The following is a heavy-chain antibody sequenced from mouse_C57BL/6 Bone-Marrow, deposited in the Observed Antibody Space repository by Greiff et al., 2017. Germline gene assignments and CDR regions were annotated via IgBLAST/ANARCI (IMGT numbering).Heavy chain of an antibody. V-gene: IGHV5-4*01. CDR1: GFTFSSYA. D-gene: IGHD1-1*01. Sequence: EVKLVESGGGLVKPGGSLKLSCAASGFTFSSYAMSWVRQTPEKRLEWVATISDGGSYTYYPDNVKGRFTISRDNAKNNLYLQMSHLKSEDTAMYYCARDGGVVATRDAMDYWGQGTSVTVSS. CDR2: ISDGGSYT. CDR3: ARDGGVVATRDAMDY. J-gene: IGHJ4*01.